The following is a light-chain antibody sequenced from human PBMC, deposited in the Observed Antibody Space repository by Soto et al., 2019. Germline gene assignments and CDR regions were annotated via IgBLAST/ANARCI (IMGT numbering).Light chain of an antibody. CDR3: SSYTSSSSGV. V-gene: IGLV2-14*01. Sequence: QSALTQPPSASGSPGQSVTISCTGTYSDIGAYNYVSWYQQHPGKAPKLMIYEVSDRPSGVSNRFSGSKSGNTASLTISGLQAEDEADYYCSSYTSSSSGVFGTGTKLTVL. J-gene: IGLJ1*01. CDR2: EVS. CDR1: YSDIGAYNY.